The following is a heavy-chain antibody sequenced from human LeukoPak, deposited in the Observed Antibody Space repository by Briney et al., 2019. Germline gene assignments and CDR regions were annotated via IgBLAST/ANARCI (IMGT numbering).Heavy chain of an antibody. D-gene: IGHD5-18*01. CDR2: IWYDGSNK. J-gene: IGHJ4*02. CDR1: GFTFSSYG. Sequence: GGSLRLSCAASGFTFSSYGMPWVRQAPGKGLEWVAVIWYDGSNKYYADSVKGRFTISRDNSKNTLYLQMNSLRAEDTAVYYCARDHGAGYSYGYVWGQGTLVTVSS. CDR3: ARDHGAGYSYGYV. V-gene: IGHV3-33*01.